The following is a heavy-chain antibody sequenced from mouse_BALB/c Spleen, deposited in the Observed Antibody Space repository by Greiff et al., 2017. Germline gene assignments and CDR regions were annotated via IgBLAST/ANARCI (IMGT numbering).Heavy chain of an antibody. CDR2: IWAGGST. CDR3: ARYRYDGYWYFDV. J-gene: IGHJ1*01. Sequence: VQVVESGPGLVAPSQSLSITCTVSGFSLTSYGVHWVRQPPGKGLEWLGVIWAGGSTNYNSALMSRLSISKDNSKSQVFLKMNSLQTDDTAMYYCARYRYDGYWYFDVWGAGTTVTVSS. V-gene: IGHV2-9*02. D-gene: IGHD2-14*01. CDR1: GFSLTSYG.